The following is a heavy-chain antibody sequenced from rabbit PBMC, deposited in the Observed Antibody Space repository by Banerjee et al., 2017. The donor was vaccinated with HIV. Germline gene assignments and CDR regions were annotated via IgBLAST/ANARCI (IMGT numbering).Heavy chain of an antibody. CDR3: ARGDYYAANANYGYNL. V-gene: IGHV1S45*01. D-gene: IGHD6-1*01. CDR2: IYGGSSGRS. Sequence: QQQLEESGGGLVKPEGSLTLTCTASGFSFSSSYYMCWVRQAPGKGLEWIACIYGGSSGRSYYASWAKGRFTISKTSSTTVTLKIARLTAADAATYFCARGDYYAANANYGYNLWGPGTLVTVS. J-gene: IGHJ2*01. CDR1: GFSFSSSYY.